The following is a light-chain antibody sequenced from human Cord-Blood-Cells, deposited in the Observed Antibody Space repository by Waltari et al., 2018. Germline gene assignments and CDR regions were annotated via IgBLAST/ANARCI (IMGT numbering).Light chain of an antibody. V-gene: IGLV2-23*01. CDR2: EGS. CDR1: SSDVRSYNL. Sequence: QSALTQPASVSGSPGQSTTISGTGTSSDVRSYNLVSWYQQHPGKAPKLMIYEGSKRPSGVSNRFSGSKSGNTASLTISGLQAEDEADYYCCSYAGSSTYVFGTGTKVTVL. CDR3: CSYAGSSTYV. J-gene: IGLJ1*01.